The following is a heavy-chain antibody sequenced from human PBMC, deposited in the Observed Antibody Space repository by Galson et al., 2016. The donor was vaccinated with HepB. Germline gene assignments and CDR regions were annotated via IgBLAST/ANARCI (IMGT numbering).Heavy chain of an antibody. CDR3: AIRLYSSGSFDY. CDR1: GYNFITYW. V-gene: IGHV5-10-1*01. Sequence: QSGAEVKKPGGSLRISCMGSGYNFITYWISWVRQMPGKGLEWMGSIDPSDSYTNYSPSFQGHVTISTDRSISTAYLQWSSLKASDTAIYYCAIRLYSSGSFDYWGQGTLVTVSS. CDR2: IDPSDSYT. J-gene: IGHJ4*02. D-gene: IGHD6-19*01.